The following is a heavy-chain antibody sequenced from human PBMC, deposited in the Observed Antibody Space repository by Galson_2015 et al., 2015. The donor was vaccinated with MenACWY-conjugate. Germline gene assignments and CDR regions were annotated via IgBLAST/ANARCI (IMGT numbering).Heavy chain of an antibody. CDR2: IKSKTHSGTP. Sequence: SLRLSCAPSGFTFSTYWMHWVRQAPGKGLEWVGRIKSKTHSGTPDYAAPVNGRFTISRDDSRNTVYLEMNGLKAEDTGLYYCTTDYFGQYFFDSWGQGTPVTVSS. CDR3: TTDYFGQYFFDS. D-gene: IGHD2/OR15-2a*01. V-gene: IGHV3-15*01. J-gene: IGHJ4*02. CDR1: GFTFSTYW.